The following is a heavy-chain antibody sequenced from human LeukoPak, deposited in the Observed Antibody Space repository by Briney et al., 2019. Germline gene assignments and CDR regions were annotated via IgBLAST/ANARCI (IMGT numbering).Heavy chain of an antibody. CDR1: GFTFSTYE. Sequence: PGGSLRLSCVASGFTFSTYEMNWVRQAPGKGLEWVSYIGSSGSPIYYADSVKGRFIISRDNAMNSLYLQMNSLGAEDTAVYYCARDDYDSSGYFSPHDIWGQGTLVSVSS. V-gene: IGHV3-48*03. D-gene: IGHD3-22*01. CDR2: IGSSGSPI. CDR3: ARDDYDSSGYFSPHDI. J-gene: IGHJ4*02.